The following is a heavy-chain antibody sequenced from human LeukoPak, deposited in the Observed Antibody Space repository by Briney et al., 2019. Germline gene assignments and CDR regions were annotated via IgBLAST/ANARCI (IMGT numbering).Heavy chain of an antibody. CDR3: ASLGAAAFGGFDP. Sequence: GGSLRLSCAASGFTFSSYSMNWVRQAPGKGLEWVSSISSSSSYIYYADSVKGRFTISRDNAKNSLYLQMNSLRAEDTAVYYCASLGAAAFGGFDPWGQGTLVTVSS. V-gene: IGHV3-21*01. CDR1: GFTFSSYS. CDR2: ISSSSSYI. J-gene: IGHJ5*02. D-gene: IGHD6-13*01.